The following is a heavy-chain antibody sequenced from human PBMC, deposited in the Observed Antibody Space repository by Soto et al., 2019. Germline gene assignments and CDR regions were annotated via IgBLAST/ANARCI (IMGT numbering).Heavy chain of an antibody. CDR1: GFSLSTSGVG. D-gene: IGHD2-21*01. Sequence: QITLKESGPTLVKPTQTLTLTCTFSGFSLSTSGVGVGWIRQPPGKALEWLALIYWDDDKRYSPSLKSRLTIAKVXSKNQVVLTMTNMDPVDTATYYCAHKGPGTIHFDYWGQGTLVTVSS. V-gene: IGHV2-5*02. CDR3: AHKGPGTIHFDY. CDR2: IYWDDDK. J-gene: IGHJ4*02.